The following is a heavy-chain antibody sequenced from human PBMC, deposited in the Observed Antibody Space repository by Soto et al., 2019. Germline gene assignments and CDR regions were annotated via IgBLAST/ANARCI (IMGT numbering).Heavy chain of an antibody. CDR3: ARDLVGATTEYFQH. CDR2: IDSGGST. CDR1: GFTVSSNY. V-gene: IGHV3-66*01. J-gene: IGHJ1*01. Sequence: EVQLVESGGGLVQPGGSRRLSCAASGFTVSSNYMSWVRQAPGKWLEWVSVIDSGGSTYYADSVKGRFTISRDNSKNTLYLQMNSLRAEDTAVYYCARDLVGATTEYFQHWGQGTLVTVSS. D-gene: IGHD1-26*01.